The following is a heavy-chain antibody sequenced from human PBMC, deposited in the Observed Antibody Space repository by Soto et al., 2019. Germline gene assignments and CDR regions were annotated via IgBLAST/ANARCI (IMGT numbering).Heavy chain of an antibody. CDR2: IYYSGST. CDR3: VRDRGYYDGDVDY. D-gene: IGHD2-21*01. J-gene: IGHJ4*02. CDR1: GGSISSNKYY. Sequence: QVQLQESGPGLVKPSQTLSLTCTVSGGSISSNKYYWNWMRQPPGKGLELIGYIYYSGSTYYNPPLKSRVTISIDTSKNQFSLKLGSVTAEDTAVYYCVRDRGYYDGDVDYWGQGALVTVAS. V-gene: IGHV4-30-4*01.